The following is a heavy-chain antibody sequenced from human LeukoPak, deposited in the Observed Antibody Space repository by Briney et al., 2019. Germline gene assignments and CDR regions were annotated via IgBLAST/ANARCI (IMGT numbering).Heavy chain of an antibody. J-gene: IGHJ4*02. Sequence: GGSLRLSCAASGFTFSSYAMSWVRQAPGKGLEWVSAISGSGGSTYYADSVKGRFTISRDNSKNTLYLQMNSLRAEDTAVYYCARDGLKYYYDSSGYYYGVYWGQGTLVTVSS. V-gene: IGHV3-23*01. D-gene: IGHD3-22*01. CDR3: ARDGLKYYYDSSGYYYGVY. CDR2: ISGSGGST. CDR1: GFTFSSYA.